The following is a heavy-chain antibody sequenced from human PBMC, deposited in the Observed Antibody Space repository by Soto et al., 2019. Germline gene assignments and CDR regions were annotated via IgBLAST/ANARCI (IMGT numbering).Heavy chain of an antibody. CDR3: ARAYRLQQDWFDP. CDR2: IYYSGST. Sequence: SETLSLTCTVSGGSISSGGYYWSWIRQHPGKGLEWIGYIYYSGSTYYNPSLKSRVTISVDTSKNQFSLKLSSVTAAYTAVYYCARAYRLQQDWFDPWGQGTLVTVSS. J-gene: IGHJ5*02. V-gene: IGHV4-31*03. CDR1: GGSISSGGYY. D-gene: IGHD4-4*01.